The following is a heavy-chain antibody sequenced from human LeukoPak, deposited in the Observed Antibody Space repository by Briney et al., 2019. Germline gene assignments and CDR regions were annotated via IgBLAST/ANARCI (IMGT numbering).Heavy chain of an antibody. CDR2: ISSSGSTI. CDR3: ARDSSSWRIVDY. D-gene: IGHD6-13*01. J-gene: IGHJ4*02. Sequence: PGGSLRLSCAASGFTFSSYEMNWVRQAPGKGLEWVSYISSSGSTIYYADSVKGRVTISRDNAKNSLYLQMNSLRAEDTAVYYCARDSSSWRIVDYWGQGTLVTVSS. V-gene: IGHV3-48*03. CDR1: GFTFSSYE.